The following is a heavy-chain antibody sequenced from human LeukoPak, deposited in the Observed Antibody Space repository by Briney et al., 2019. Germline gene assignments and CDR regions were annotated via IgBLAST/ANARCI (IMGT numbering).Heavy chain of an antibody. CDR1: GYTLTELS. D-gene: IGHD4-17*01. V-gene: IGHV1-24*01. CDR3: ATVTSYYGDYVGDWFDP. J-gene: IGHJ5*02. CDR2: FDPEDGET. Sequence: ASVKVSCKVSGYTLTELSMHWVRQAPGKGLEWMGGFDPEDGETIYAQKFQGRVTITEDTSTDTAYMELSSLRSEDTAVYYCATVTSYYGDYVGDWFDPWGQGTLVTVSS.